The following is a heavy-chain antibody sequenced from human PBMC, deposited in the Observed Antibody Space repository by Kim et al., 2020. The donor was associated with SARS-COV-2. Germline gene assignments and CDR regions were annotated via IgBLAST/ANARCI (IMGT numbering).Heavy chain of an antibody. J-gene: IGHJ6*02. V-gene: IGHV1-3*01. Sequence: ASVKVSCKASGYTFTSYAMHWVRQAPGQRLEWMGWINAGNGNTKYSQKFQGRVSITRDTSASTAYMELSSLRSEDTAVYYCARVNPGYCSSTSCYADYYYGMDVWGQGTTVTVSS. D-gene: IGHD2-2*01. CDR3: ARVNPGYCSSTSCYADYYYGMDV. CDR1: GYTFTSYA. CDR2: INAGNGNT.